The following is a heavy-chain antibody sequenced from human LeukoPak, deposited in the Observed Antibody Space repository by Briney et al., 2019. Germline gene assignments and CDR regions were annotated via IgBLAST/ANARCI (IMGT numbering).Heavy chain of an antibody. V-gene: IGHV4-59*01. CDR2: IYYSGST. Sequence: KPSETLSLTCTVSGGSISSYYWSWIRQPPGKGLEWIGYIYYSGSTNYNPSLKSRVTISVDTSKNQFSLKLSSVTAADTAVYYCARGAHYYDTSGYLMPLNYWGQGTLSPSPQ. D-gene: IGHD3-22*01. CDR3: ARGAHYYDTSGYLMPLNY. CDR1: GGSISSYY. J-gene: IGHJ4*02.